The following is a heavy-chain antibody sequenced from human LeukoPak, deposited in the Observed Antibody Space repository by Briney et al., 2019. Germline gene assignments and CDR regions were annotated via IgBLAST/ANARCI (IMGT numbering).Heavy chain of an antibody. CDR1: GFTFSSYG. Sequence: GGSLRLSCAASGFTFSSYGMHWVRQAPGKGLEWVAVISYDGSNKYYADSVKGRFTISRDNSKNTLYLQMYSLRAEDTAVYYCARDLNSSGYYPYFDYWGQGTLVTVSS. CDR3: ARDLNSSGYYPYFDY. V-gene: IGHV3-30*03. D-gene: IGHD3-22*01. CDR2: ISYDGSNK. J-gene: IGHJ4*02.